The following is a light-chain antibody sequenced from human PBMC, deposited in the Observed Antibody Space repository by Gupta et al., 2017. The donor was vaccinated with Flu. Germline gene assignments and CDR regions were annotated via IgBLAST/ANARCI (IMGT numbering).Light chain of an antibody. CDR1: SSNIGSNT. J-gene: IGLJ2*01. Sequence: QSVLTQPPTATGTPGQRVTISCSGSSSNIGSNTVNWYQQHPGTAPKLLIYTNNQRSSVGPDRFSDSNSGTSASLAISGRQAEDEADYYCATWDDILNGPVFGGGTKLTVL. CDR2: TNN. V-gene: IGLV1-44*01. CDR3: ATWDDILNGPV.